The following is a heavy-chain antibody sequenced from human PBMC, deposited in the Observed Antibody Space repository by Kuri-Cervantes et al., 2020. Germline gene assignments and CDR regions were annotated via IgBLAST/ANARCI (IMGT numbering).Heavy chain of an antibody. CDR3: AREYTA. D-gene: IGHD5-18*01. J-gene: IGHJ4*02. CDR2: ISYDGSNK. V-gene: IGHV3-30-3*01. Sequence: GGSLRLSCAASGFTFSSYAMHWVRQAPGKGLEWVAVISYDGSNKYYADSVKGRFTISRDNSKNTLYLQMNGLRAEDTAVYYCAREYTAWGQGTLVTVSS. CDR1: GFTFSSYA.